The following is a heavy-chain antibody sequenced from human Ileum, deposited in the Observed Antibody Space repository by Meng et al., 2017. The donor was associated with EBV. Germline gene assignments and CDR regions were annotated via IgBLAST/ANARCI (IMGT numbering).Heavy chain of an antibody. CDR2: ISHTGRT. V-gene: IGHV4-4*02. Sequence: HSGPGPAMPSGRLAVTCLVVGDAMRAPNWWHWVRQAPGERLEWSGEISHTGRTNYTPSLKSRVSMSVDQSRNQFSMRLTSVTAADTAVYFCAREVSNSSSWGSFDYWGQGALVTVSS. CDR3: AREVSNSSSWGSFDY. J-gene: IGHJ4*02. CDR1: GDAMRAPNW. D-gene: IGHD6-6*01.